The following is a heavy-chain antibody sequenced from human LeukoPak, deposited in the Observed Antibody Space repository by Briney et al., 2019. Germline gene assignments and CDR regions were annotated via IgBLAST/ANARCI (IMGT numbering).Heavy chain of an antibody. V-gene: IGHV4-59*01. Sequence: SETLSLTCTVSGGSISSYYWSWIRQPPGKKLEWIGYIHSSGSTSYNPSLRSRVAISADTSRNQVSLNLKFLTSADTAVYYCARDGGAPIYGLDVWGQGTTVTVSS. J-gene: IGHJ6*02. D-gene: IGHD3-16*01. CDR2: IHSSGST. CDR1: GGSISSYY. CDR3: ARDGGAPIYGLDV.